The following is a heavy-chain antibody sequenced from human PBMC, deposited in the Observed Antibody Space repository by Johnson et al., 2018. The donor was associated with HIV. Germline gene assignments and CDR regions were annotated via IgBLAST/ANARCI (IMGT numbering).Heavy chain of an antibody. J-gene: IGHJ3*02. V-gene: IGHV3-53*01. CDR3: ARGGAYCGGDCNAFDI. D-gene: IGHD2-21*02. CDR2: IYSGGST. CDR1: GFTVSSNY. Sequence: VQLVESGGDLIQPGGSLRLSCAASGFTVSSNYMSWVRQAPGKGLEWVSVIYSGGSTYYPDSVKGRFTLSRDNAKNSLYLQMNSLRAEDTAVYYCARGGAYCGGDCNAFDIWGQGTMVTVSS.